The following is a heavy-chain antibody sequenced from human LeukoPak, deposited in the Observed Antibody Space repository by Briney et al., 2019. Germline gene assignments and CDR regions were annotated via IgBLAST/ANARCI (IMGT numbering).Heavy chain of an antibody. CDR1: GFTFSSYG. Sequence: GGSLRLSCAASGFTFSSYGMHWVRQAPGKGLEWVAVISYDGSNKYYADSVKGRFTISRDNSKNTLYLQMNSLRAEDTAVYYRATDCSGGSCYLFVDYWGQGTLVTVSS. D-gene: IGHD2-15*01. CDR3: ATDCSGGSCYLFVDY. CDR2: ISYDGSNK. V-gene: IGHV3-30*03. J-gene: IGHJ4*02.